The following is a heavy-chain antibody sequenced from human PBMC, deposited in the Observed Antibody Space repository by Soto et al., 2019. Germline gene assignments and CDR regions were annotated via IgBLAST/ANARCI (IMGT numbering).Heavy chain of an antibody. CDR3: ARDRSDSSRADSFDI. V-gene: IGHV3-53*01. CDR1: GFSVSNTY. Sequence: EVQLVESGGGLIQPGGSLRLSCAVSGFSVSNTYMSWVRQAPGKGLEWISVIYRGRATYYADSVKGRFTISRDYSRNTVNLQMKRLPTEDTAVYFCARDRSDSSRADSFDIWGQGTMVTVSS. D-gene: IGHD6-25*01. J-gene: IGHJ3*02. CDR2: IYRGRAT.